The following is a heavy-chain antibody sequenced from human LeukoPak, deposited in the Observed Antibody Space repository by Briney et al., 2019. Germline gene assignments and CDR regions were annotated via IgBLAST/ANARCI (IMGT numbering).Heavy chain of an antibody. V-gene: IGHV3-21*01. J-gene: IGHJ4*02. Sequence: PGGSLRLSCVASGFTFNNCSMNWVRQAPGKGLEWVSSISSSSTYIYHADSVKGRFTISRDNAKNSLYLQMNSLRAEDTAVYYCARDSGIYRTIDYWGQGTLVTVSS. CDR1: GFTFNNCS. CDR2: ISSSSTYI. D-gene: IGHD1-26*01. CDR3: ARDSGIYRTIDY.